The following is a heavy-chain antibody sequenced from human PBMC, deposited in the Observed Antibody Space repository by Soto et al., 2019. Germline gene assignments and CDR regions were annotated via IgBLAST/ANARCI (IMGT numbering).Heavy chain of an antibody. J-gene: IGHJ4*02. Sequence: QITLKESGPSLIKPTQTLALTCTFSGFSFNTRGVGVAWIRQPPGKTLEWLAVIYWDNDRRYRPSLTDRLSITKDMSTKPVVLTMTNVDPVDTVTYYCAHLVPGPLSFAYWGQGALVTVSS. D-gene: IGHD6-19*01. V-gene: IGHV2-5*02. CDR1: GFSFNTRGVG. CDR3: AHLVPGPLSFAY. CDR2: IYWDNDR.